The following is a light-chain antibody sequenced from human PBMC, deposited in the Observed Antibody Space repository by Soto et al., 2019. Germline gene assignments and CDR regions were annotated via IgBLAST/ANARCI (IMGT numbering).Light chain of an antibody. CDR2: DVS. CDR3: ISYSSSSFVL. V-gene: IGLV2-14*01. CDR1: TSDVGGYNY. Sequence: QSVLTQPASVSGSPGQSITLSCTGTTSDVGGYNYVSWYQQHPGNSPKRMIYDVSNWPSGVSNRFSGSKCGNTASLTISGLQAEDEADYYCISYSSSSFVLCGGGTKLTVL. J-gene: IGLJ2*01.